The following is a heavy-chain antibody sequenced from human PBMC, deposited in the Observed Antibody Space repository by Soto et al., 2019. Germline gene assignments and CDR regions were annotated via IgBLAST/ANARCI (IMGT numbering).Heavy chain of an antibody. D-gene: IGHD5-12*01. CDR3: ARRYSGYDGTYYFDY. V-gene: IGHV1-18*01. CDR2: ISAYNGNT. CDR1: GYTFTSYG. Sequence: QVQLVQSGAEVKKPGASVKVSCKASGYTFTSYGISWVRQAPGQGLEWMGWISAYNGNTNYAQKLQGRVTMTTDTSXXTAYMELRSLRSDDTAVYYCARRYSGYDGTYYFDYWGQGTLVTVSS. J-gene: IGHJ4*02.